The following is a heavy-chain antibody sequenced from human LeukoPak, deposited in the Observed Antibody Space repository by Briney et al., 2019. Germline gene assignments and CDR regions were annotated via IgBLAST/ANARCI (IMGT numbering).Heavy chain of an antibody. Sequence: SETLSLTCAVYGGSFSGYYWSWIRQPPGKGLEWIGEINRRGSTNYNPSLKSRVTISVDTSKNQFSLKLSSVTAADTAVYYCARAGGILTGYVDYWGQGTLVTVSS. CDR1: GGSFSGYY. CDR3: ARAGGILTGYVDY. V-gene: IGHV4-34*01. D-gene: IGHD3-9*01. J-gene: IGHJ4*02. CDR2: INRRGST.